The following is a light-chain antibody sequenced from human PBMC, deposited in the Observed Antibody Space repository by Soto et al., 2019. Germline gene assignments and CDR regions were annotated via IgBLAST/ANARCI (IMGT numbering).Light chain of an antibody. Sequence: QSVLTQPPSVSGAPGQRVTISCTGSSSNIGAGYDVHWYQQLPGTAPKLLVHGNTDRPSGVPDRFSGSKSGTSASLAITGLQAEDEADYYCQSYDRSLSGWLFGGGTTLTVL. V-gene: IGLV1-40*01. J-gene: IGLJ2*01. CDR2: GNT. CDR3: QSYDRSLSGWL. CDR1: SSNIGAGYD.